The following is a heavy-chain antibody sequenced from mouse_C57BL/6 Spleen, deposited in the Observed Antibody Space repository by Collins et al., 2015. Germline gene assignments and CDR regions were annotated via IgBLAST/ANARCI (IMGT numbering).Heavy chain of an antibody. CDR1: GYTFTNYW. D-gene: IGHD1-1*01. CDR3: ARDYYGFAY. Sequence: QVQLQQPGAELVKPGASVKMSCKASGYTFTNYWITWVKQRPGQGLEWIGDIYPGSGNTNYNEKFKNKATLTVDTSSSTAYMQLSSLTSEDSAVYYCARDYYGFAYWGQGTLVTVSA. V-gene: IGHV1-55*01. J-gene: IGHJ3*01. CDR2: IYPGSGNT.